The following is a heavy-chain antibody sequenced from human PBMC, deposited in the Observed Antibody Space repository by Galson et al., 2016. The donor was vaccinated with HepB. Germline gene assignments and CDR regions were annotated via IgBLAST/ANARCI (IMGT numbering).Heavy chain of an antibody. CDR3: VRDEYNISWYKY. D-gene: IGHD6-13*01. CDR2: IANSGST. CDR1: GFTFSSRA. V-gene: IGHV4-38-2*02. J-gene: IGHJ4*02. Sequence: LRLSCATSGFTFSSRAMNWVRQSPTRGLEWIGTIANSGSTYYNPSLRSRVVISVDTSRNQFSLKLNSVTAADTALYYCVRDEYNISWYKYWGQGTLVTVSS.